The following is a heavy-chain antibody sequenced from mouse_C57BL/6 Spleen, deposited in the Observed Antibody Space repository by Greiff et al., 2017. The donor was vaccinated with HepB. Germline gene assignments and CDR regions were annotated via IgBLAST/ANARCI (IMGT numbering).Heavy chain of an antibody. CDR3: ARDRGWLPFAY. Sequence: EVKLVESGPGMVKPSQSLSLTCTVTGYSITSGYDWHWIRHFPGNKLEWMGYISYSGSTNYNPSLKSRISITHDTSKNHFFLKLNSVTTEDTATYYCARDRGWLPFAYWGQGTLVTVSA. J-gene: IGHJ3*01. D-gene: IGHD2-3*01. CDR2: ISYSGST. V-gene: IGHV3-1*01. CDR1: GYSITSGYD.